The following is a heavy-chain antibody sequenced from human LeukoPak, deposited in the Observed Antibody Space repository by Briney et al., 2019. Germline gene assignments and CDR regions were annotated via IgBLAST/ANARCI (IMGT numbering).Heavy chain of an antibody. V-gene: IGHV3-21*01. J-gene: IGHJ4*02. CDR1: GFTFSSYS. CDR3: ARVSYGDYADL. Sequence: GGSLRLSCAASGFTFSSYSMNWVRQAPGKGLEWVSSISSSSSYIHYADSVKGRFTISRDNAKNSLYLQMNSLRAEDTAVYYCARVSYGDYADLWGQGTLVTVSS. CDR2: ISSSSSYI. D-gene: IGHD4-17*01.